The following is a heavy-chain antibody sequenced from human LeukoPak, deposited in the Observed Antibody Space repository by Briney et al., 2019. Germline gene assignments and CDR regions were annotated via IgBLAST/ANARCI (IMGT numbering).Heavy chain of an antibody. J-gene: IGHJ4*02. CDR2: IYHSGIT. D-gene: IGHD3-3*01. CDR3: ARGLTSFGHPYYFDY. Sequence: SETLSLTCAVYGESFDGYYWSWIRQSPGKGLEWIASIYHSGITSYNPSLKSRVTISVDTSKNQFSLKLTSVAAADAAIYFCARGLTSFGHPYYFDYWGQGTLVTVSS. CDR1: GESFDGYY. V-gene: IGHV4-34*01.